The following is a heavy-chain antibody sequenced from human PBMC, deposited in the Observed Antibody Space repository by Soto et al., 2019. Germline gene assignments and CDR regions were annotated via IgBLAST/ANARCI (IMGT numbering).Heavy chain of an antibody. D-gene: IGHD2-2*01. CDR1: GYTFNSYY. CDR3: ARDRYCSSTSCYGYYYYYGMDV. Sequence: ASVKVSCKASGYTFNSYYMHWVRQAPGQGLEWMGIINPSGGSTSYAQKFQGRVTITADESTSTAYMELSSLRSEDTAVYYCARDRYCSSTSCYGYYYYYGMDVWGQGTTVTVSS. J-gene: IGHJ6*02. V-gene: IGHV1-46*02. CDR2: INPSGGST.